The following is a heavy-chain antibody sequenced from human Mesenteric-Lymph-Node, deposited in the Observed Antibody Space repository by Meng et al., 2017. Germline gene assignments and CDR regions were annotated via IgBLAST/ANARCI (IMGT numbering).Heavy chain of an antibody. Sequence: VQRVESGGGLVQPGGSLRLSCAASGFTFSDYYMSWIRQAPGKGLEWVSYISSSGSTIYYADSVKGRFTISRDNAKNSLYLQMNSLRAEDTAVYYCASQQWLDRDFDYWGQGTLVTVSS. CDR1: GFTFSDYY. CDR3: ASQQWLDRDFDY. V-gene: IGHV3-11*01. CDR2: ISSSGSTI. J-gene: IGHJ4*02. D-gene: IGHD6-19*01.